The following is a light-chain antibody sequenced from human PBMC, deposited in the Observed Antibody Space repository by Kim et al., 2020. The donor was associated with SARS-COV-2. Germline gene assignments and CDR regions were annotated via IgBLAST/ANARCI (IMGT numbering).Light chain of an antibody. CDR3: QSYDFSLSGSV. CDR2: GDS. Sequence: RETITSTVSSCNIVADYVVHWYQHHPGPAPKLLISGDSNRPSGVPDRFSGSKSGTSASLAITGLQAEDEADYYYQSYDFSLSGSVFGGGTKVTVL. CDR1: SCNIVADYV. V-gene: IGLV1-40*01. J-gene: IGLJ2*01.